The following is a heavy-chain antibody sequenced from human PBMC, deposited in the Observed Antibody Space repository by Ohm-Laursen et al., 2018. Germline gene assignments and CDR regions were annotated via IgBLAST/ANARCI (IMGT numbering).Heavy chain of an antibody. Sequence: GSLRLSCAASGFTFSDYYMSWFRRAPGKGLEWVSYINKAGTTVYYAGSVKGRFTISRDNAKNSLYLQMNSLRAEDTAVYYCASGPGIAVAGRESWGQGTLVTVSS. D-gene: IGHD6-19*01. J-gene: IGHJ5*02. CDR2: INKAGTTV. V-gene: IGHV3-11*04. CDR3: ASGPGIAVAGRES. CDR1: GFTFSDYY.